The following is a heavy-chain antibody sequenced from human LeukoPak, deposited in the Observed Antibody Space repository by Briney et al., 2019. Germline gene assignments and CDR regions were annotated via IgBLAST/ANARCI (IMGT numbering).Heavy chain of an antibody. J-gene: IGHJ3*02. Sequence: GGSLRLSCAASGFTFSSYAMTWVRQAPGKGLEWVSTITDSVSGGSTYYADSVKGRFTISRDNSKNTLYLQMNSLRAEDSALYYCARGGRGSAAVVAPRSFDIWGQGTMVTVSS. CDR3: ARGGRGSAAVVAPRSFDI. CDR2: ITDSVSGGST. V-gene: IGHV3-23*01. D-gene: IGHD3-22*01. CDR1: GFTFSSYA.